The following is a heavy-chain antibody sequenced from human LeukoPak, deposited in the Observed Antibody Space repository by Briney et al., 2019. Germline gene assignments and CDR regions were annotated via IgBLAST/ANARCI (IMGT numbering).Heavy chain of an antibody. D-gene: IGHD6-19*01. Sequence: SETLSLTCTVSGGSISSYYWSWLRQPAGKGLEWIGRIYSSGSTNYNPSLKSRVTMSVDMSKNQFSLKLSSVTAADTAVYYCARGSSGWYSIDYWGQGILVTVSS. J-gene: IGHJ4*02. CDR2: IYSSGST. V-gene: IGHV4-4*07. CDR3: ARGSSGWYSIDY. CDR1: GGSISSYY.